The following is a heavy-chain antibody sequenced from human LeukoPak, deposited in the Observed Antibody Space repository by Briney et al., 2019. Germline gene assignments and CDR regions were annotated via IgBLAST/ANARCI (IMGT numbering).Heavy chain of an antibody. Sequence: GGSLRLSCAASGFTFSSYSINWVRQAPGKGLEWLSYISSSNRTISYADSLKGRFTVSRDNAKNSLDLQMNSLRVEDTAVYYCARVGTSGWTSDYWGQGTLVTVSS. D-gene: IGHD6-19*01. CDR2: ISSSNRTI. CDR3: ARVGTSGWTSDY. CDR1: GFTFSSYS. J-gene: IGHJ4*02. V-gene: IGHV3-48*04.